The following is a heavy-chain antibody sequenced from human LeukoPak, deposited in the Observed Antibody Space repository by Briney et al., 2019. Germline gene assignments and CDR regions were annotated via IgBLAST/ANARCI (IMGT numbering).Heavy chain of an antibody. V-gene: IGHV3-23*01. D-gene: IGHD3-10*01. CDR3: VKEHVDRAFTRSFEI. Sequence: GSLRLSCAASGFTFSTNPMSWVRQAPGKGLEWVSAISDTRTYYADAVKGRFTISRDNSKNTVFLQMNSLGAEDTAVYYCVKEHVDRAFTRSFEIWGQGTVVTVSS. CDR2: ISDTRT. CDR1: GFTFSTNP. J-gene: IGHJ3*02.